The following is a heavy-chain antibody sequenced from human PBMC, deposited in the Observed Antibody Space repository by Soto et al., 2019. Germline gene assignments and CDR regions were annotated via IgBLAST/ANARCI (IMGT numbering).Heavy chain of an antibody. J-gene: IGHJ6*02. V-gene: IGHV3-23*01. Sequence: PGGSLRLSCAASGFTFSSYAMTWVRQAPGKGLEWVSSIPYSGGSTYYGDSVKGRFTVSRDNSMNTLYLQMNSLRADDTAIYYCAKDLHWFAMDVWGQGTTVTVSS. CDR1: GFTFSSYA. CDR3: AKDLHWFAMDV. D-gene: IGHD3-10*01. CDR2: IPYSGGST.